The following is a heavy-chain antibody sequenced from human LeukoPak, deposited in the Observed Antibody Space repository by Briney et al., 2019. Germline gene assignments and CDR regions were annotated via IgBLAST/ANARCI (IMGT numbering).Heavy chain of an antibody. V-gene: IGHV1-69*05. Sequence: ASVNVPCKASRGTFSSYAISCVRQAPGQGLEWMGGIIPIFGTANYAQKLQCSVTITTDESTSTAYIEQSSQISEDTAVYYCARVCRYCYFMDYWGQGTLVTVSS. CDR2: IIPIFGTA. J-gene: IGHJ4*02. D-gene: IGHD5-24*01. CDR1: RGTFSSYA. CDR3: ARVCRYCYFMDY.